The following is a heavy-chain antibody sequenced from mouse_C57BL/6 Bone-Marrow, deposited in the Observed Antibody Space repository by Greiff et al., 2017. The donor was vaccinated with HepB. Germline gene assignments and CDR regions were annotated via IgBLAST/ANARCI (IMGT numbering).Heavy chain of an antibody. V-gene: IGHV5-4*01. CDR1: GFTFSSYA. CDR3: AREGTGPFAY. Sequence: VQLKESGGGLVKPGGSLKLSCAASGFTFSSYAMSWVRQTPEKRLEWVATISDGGSYTYYPDNVKGRFTISRDNAKNNLYLQMSHLKSEDTAMYYCAREGTGPFAYWGQGTLVTVSA. D-gene: IGHD4-1*01. J-gene: IGHJ3*01. CDR2: ISDGGSYT.